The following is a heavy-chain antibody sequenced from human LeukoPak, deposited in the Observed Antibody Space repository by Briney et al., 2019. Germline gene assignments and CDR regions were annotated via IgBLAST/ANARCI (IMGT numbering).Heavy chain of an antibody. CDR1: GGSISIGSYY. V-gene: IGHV4-61*02. CDR3: ARGRSGSHLGDY. CDR2: IYASGST. D-gene: IGHD1-26*01. J-gene: IGHJ4*02. Sequence: PSETLSLTCTVSGGSISIGSYYWSWIRQPAGKGLEWIGRIYASGSTNYNPSLKSRVTMSVDTSKNQFSLKLNSVTAADTAVYYCARGRSGSHLGDYWGQGTLVTVSS.